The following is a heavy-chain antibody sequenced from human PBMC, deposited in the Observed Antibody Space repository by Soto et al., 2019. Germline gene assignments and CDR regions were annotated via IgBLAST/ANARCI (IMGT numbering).Heavy chain of an antibody. D-gene: IGHD2-21*02. V-gene: IGHV1-46*01. CDR3: ARSPAGDSGRRKNWFDP. CDR1: GYTFTSYY. Sequence: ASVKVSCKASGYTFTSYYIHWVRQAPGQGLEWMGIINPSGGSTSYAQKFQGRVTMTRDTSTSTVYMELSSLRSEDTAVYYCARSPAGDSGRRKNWFDPWGQGTLVTVSS. CDR2: INPSGGST. J-gene: IGHJ5*02.